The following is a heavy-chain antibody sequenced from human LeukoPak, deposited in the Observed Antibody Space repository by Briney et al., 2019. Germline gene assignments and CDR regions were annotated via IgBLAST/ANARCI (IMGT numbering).Heavy chain of an antibody. V-gene: IGHV4-61*02. D-gene: IGHD6-13*01. J-gene: IGHJ4*02. CDR2: IYTSGST. CDR3: ARDHATSSSWYGHAY. CDR1: GGSISSGSYY. Sequence: SETLSLTCTVSGGSISSGSYYWSWIRQPAGKGLEWIGRIYTSGSTNYNPSLKSRVTISVDTSKNQFSLKLSSVTAADTALYYCARDHATSSSWYGHAYWGQGILVTVSS.